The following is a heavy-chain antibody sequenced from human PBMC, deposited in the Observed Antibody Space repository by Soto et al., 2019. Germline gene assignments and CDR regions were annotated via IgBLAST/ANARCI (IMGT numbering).Heavy chain of an antibody. J-gene: IGHJ4*02. Sequence: QVQLAQSGTEVRRPGASVKVSCTASGYTFRNYGLSWVRQAPGQGLEWMGWISPYNGDTKYTQKFQGRVSMTIDTSSSTTYMELRSLRFDDTAIYYRARGEWLLGLDYWGQGTRVTVSS. V-gene: IGHV1-18*01. CDR3: ARGEWLLGLDY. CDR2: ISPYNGDT. CDR1: GYTFRNYG. D-gene: IGHD3-16*01.